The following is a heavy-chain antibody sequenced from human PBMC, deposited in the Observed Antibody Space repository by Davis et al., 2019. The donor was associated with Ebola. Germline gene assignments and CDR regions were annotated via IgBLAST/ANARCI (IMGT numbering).Heavy chain of an antibody. D-gene: IGHD2-15*01. CDR2: IKQDGSDK. CDR3: ARGSGYWRGDGCGI. V-gene: IGHV3-7*01. CDR1: GFTFGSYW. Sequence: PGGSLRLSCAASGFTFGSYWMSWVRQAPGKGLEWVSNIKQDGSDKNSVDSVKGRFTISNDNTKNSLYLQMNSLRVEDTAVYYWARGSGYWRGDGCGIWGQGTVVTVSS. J-gene: IGHJ3*02.